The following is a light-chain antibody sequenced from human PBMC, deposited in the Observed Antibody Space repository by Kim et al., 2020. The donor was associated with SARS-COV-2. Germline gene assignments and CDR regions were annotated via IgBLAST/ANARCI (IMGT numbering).Light chain of an antibody. CDR2: DTM. J-gene: IGLJ1*01. CDR3: LLYFGGAYV. CDR1: TGAVTSGYY. Sequence: QAVVAQEPSLTVSPGGTVTLTCASSTGAVTSGYYPMWFQQKPGQAPRSLIYDTMKKHSWTPARFSGSLRGGKAALTLSPVQPEDEADYYCLLYFGGAYVLGTVTKVTVL. V-gene: IGLV7-43*01.